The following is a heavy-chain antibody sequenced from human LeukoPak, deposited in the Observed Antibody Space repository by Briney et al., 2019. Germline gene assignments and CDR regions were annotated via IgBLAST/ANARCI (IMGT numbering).Heavy chain of an antibody. CDR1: GGSISSGSYY. Sequence: SETLSLTCTVSGGSISSGSYYWSWIRQPAGKGLEWIGRIYTSRSTYYNPSLKSRVTISVDTSKNQFSLKLTSVTAADTAVYYCAKVEYYDFSLDYWGQGTLVTVSS. V-gene: IGHV4-61*02. J-gene: IGHJ4*02. D-gene: IGHD3-3*01. CDR3: AKVEYYDFSLDY. CDR2: IYTSRST.